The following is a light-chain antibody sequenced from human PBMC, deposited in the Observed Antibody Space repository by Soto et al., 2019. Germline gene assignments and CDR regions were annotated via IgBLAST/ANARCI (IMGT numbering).Light chain of an antibody. J-gene: IGLJ1*01. CDR2: EVT. V-gene: IGLV2-14*01. Sequence: QSVLTQPASVSGSPGQSIAISCTGSSSDVGIYNYVSWYQQHPGKVPKLIIYEVTNRPSGVSNRFSGSKSGNTASLTISVLQAEDEADYYCSSYTTSSTRVFGTGTKV. CDR1: SSDVGIYNY. CDR3: SSYTTSSTRV.